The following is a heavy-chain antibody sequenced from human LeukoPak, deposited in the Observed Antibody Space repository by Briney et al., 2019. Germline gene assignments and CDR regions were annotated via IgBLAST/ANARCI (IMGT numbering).Heavy chain of an antibody. D-gene: IGHD6-19*01. CDR1: GGTFSSYA. J-gene: IGHJ6*02. Sequence: VKVSCKASGGTFSSYAISWVRQAPGQGLEWMGGIIPIFGTANYAQKFQGRVTITADESTSTAYMELSSLRSEDTAVYYCARVYSSGWYRDFGYYYYGMDVWGQGTTVTVSS. V-gene: IGHV1-69*01. CDR2: IIPIFGTA. CDR3: ARVYSSGWYRDFGYYYYGMDV.